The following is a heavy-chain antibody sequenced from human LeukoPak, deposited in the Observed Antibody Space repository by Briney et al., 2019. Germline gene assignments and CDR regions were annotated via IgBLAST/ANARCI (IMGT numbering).Heavy chain of an antibody. CDR2: IDTNTGNP. D-gene: IGHD3-22*01. CDR3: AGGHDTTGYFAV. J-gene: IGHJ4*02. CDR1: GYNFTNYT. V-gene: IGHV7-4-1*02. Sequence: VASVKVSCKASGYNFTNYTVNWVRQAPGQGLEWMGWIDTNTGNPTYVQGFTGRFVFSSDTSVSTTYLQINSLKAEDTAVYYCAGGHDTTGYFAVWGQGTLVTVSS.